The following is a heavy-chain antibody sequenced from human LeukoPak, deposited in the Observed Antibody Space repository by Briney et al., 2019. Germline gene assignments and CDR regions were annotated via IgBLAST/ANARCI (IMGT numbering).Heavy chain of an antibody. CDR1: GGTFSSYA. J-gene: IGHJ4*02. Sequence: SVKVSCKASGGTFSSYAISWVRQAPGQGLEWMGGIIPIFGTPNYAQKFKGRVTITADESTSTAYMELSSLRSEDTAVYYCARGLVIDTRPVGGYWGQGTLVTVSS. CDR3: ARGLVIDTRPVGGY. D-gene: IGHD2-21*01. CDR2: IIPIFGTP. V-gene: IGHV1-69*13.